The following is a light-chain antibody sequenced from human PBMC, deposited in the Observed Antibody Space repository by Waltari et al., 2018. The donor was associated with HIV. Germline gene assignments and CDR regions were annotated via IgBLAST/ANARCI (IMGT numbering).Light chain of an antibody. CDR2: GNN. CDR3: QSYDSSLSGDVI. CDR1: SSNIGAGYE. J-gene: IGLJ2*01. Sequence: QSVLTQPPSVSGAPGQRVTISCTGSSSNIGAGYEVHWYQQLPGTAPKLLIYGNNNRPSGVPDRFSGSKSGTSASLAITGLRAADEADYYCQSYDSSLSGDVIFGGGTTLTVL. V-gene: IGLV1-40*01.